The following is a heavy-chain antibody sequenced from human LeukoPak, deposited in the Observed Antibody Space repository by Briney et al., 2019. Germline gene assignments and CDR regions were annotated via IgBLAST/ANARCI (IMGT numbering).Heavy chain of an antibody. D-gene: IGHD3-9*01. V-gene: IGHV3-74*01. Sequence: GGSLRLSCAASGFTFSTYWMHWVRQAPGKGLVWVSRINGDGSSSTYADSVKGRFTVARDNAKQSLYLQMNSLRAEDTAVYYCVRDPDILTGVAYDIWGQGTMVIVSS. CDR1: GFTFSTYW. CDR3: VRDPDILTGVAYDI. CDR2: INGDGSSS. J-gene: IGHJ3*02.